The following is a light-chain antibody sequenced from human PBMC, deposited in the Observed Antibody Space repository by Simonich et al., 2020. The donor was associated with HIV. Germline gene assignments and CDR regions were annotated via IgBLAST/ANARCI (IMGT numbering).Light chain of an antibody. CDR1: QSVSSN. Sequence: EIVMTQSPATLSVSPGERATLSCRASQSVSSNLAWYEQKPGQAPRLLSYCASTRATGIPARFSGGGSGTEFTLTICSLQSEDFAVYYCQQYNKWPYTFGQGTKLEIK. J-gene: IGKJ2*01. V-gene: IGKV3-15*01. CDR2: CAS. CDR3: QQYNKWPYT.